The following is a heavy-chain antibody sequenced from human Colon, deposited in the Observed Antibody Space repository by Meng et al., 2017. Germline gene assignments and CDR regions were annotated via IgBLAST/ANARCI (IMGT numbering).Heavy chain of an antibody. CDR3: TTLISGYRNY. Sequence: VESGGGLFRAGGSLRLSCAAYGFTFSNAWMNWVRQAPGKGLEWIGRLKSKTDGRTTYYAAPVKGRFTISTDDSNNTLYLQINSLEIEDTAVYYCTTLISGYRNYWGQGTLVTVSS. CDR2: LKSKTDGRTT. CDR1: GFTFSNAW. J-gene: IGHJ4*02. D-gene: IGHD3-22*01. V-gene: IGHV3-15*01.